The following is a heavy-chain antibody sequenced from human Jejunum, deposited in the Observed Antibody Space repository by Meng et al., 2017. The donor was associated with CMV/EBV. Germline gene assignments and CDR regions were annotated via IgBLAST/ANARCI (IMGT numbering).Heavy chain of an antibody. J-gene: IGHJ4*02. Sequence: QVQLVQSGAEMKKPGASVKVSCKASGYTFSNYGISWLRQAPGQGLEWMGWISAYNGNTNYAQNFQGRLTVTTDTSTNTAYMELTRLRSDDTAVYFRARGGYISSWYVAPDYWGQGTLVTVSS. V-gene: IGHV1-18*01. CDR2: ISAYNGNT. CDR3: ARGGYISSWYVAPDY. D-gene: IGHD6-13*01. CDR1: GYTFSNYG.